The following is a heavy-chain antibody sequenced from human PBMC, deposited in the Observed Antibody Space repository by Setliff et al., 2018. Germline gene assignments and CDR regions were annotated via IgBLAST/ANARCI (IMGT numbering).Heavy chain of an antibody. Sequence: PTETLSLTCTVSGDSISRNYYWGWIRQPPGKGLEWIGSIYDSETTYYNPSLNGRVTISVDTSKKEISLKVTSVTAADTAVYYCARDRWGLNWFDPWGQGALVTAPQ. CDR1: GDSISRNYY. D-gene: IGHD3-16*01. CDR3: ARDRWGLNWFDP. CDR2: IYDSETT. J-gene: IGHJ5*02. V-gene: IGHV4-38-2*02.